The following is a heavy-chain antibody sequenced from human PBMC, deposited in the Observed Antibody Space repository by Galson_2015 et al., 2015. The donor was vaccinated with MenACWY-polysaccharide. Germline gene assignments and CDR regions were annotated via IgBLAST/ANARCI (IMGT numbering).Heavy chain of an antibody. V-gene: IGHV4-59*01. D-gene: IGHD6-19*01. Sequence: ETLSLTCTVSGDSISNYYWSWIRQPPGKGLEWTGYIYYSGSTNYNPSLKSRVTISVDTSKNQFSLRLSSVTAADTAVYYCARGGGSGWYGAGDYWGQGTLVTVSS. J-gene: IGHJ4*02. CDR2: IYYSGST. CDR1: GDSISNYY. CDR3: ARGGGSGWYGAGDY.